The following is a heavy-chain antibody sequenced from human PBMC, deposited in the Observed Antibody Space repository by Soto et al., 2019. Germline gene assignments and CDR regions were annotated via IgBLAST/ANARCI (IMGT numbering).Heavy chain of an antibody. CDR3: ARSPYGLDYYYYYYMDV. CDR1: GGSISSGGYY. V-gene: IGHV4-31*03. CDR2: IYYSGST. J-gene: IGHJ6*03. D-gene: IGHD2-8*01. Sequence: SETLSLTCTVSGGSISSGGYYWSWIRQHPGKGLEWIGYIYYSGSTYYNPSLKSRVTISVDTSKNQFSLKLSSVTAADTAVYYCARSPYGLDYYYYYYMDVWGKGTTVTVSS.